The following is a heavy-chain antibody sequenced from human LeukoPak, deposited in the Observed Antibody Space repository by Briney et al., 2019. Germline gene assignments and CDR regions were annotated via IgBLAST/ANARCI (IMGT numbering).Heavy chain of an antibody. V-gene: IGHV3-21*01. D-gene: IGHD3/OR15-3a*01. CDR2: ISSSSSYI. Sequence: PGGSLRLSCAASGFTFSSYAMSWVRQAPGKGLEWVSSISSSSSYIYYADSVKGRFTISRDNAKNSLYLQMNSLRAEDTAVYYCARDGRRRAFDIWGQGTMVTVSS. J-gene: IGHJ3*02. CDR1: GFTFSSYA. CDR3: ARDGRRRAFDI.